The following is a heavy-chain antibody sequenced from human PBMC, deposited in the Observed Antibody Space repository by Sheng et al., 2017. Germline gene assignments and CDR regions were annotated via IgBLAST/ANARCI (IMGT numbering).Heavy chain of an antibody. Sequence: EVHLLESGGDSVQPGESLRLSCAASGFTFSNYAISWIRQAPGKGLEWVSSISGSSYIYYADSVKGRFTISRDDAKNSLYLQMNSLEAEDTAVYYCARSTYYYDPPSGYWGQGTRVTVSS. V-gene: IGHV3-21*01. D-gene: IGHD3-22*01. CDR1: GFTFSNYA. CDR2: ISGSSYI. CDR3: ARSTYYYDPPSGY. J-gene: IGHJ4*02.